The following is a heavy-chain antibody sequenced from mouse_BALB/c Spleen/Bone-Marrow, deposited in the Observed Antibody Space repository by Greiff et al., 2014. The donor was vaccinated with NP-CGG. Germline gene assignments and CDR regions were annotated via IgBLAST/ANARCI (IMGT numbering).Heavy chain of an antibody. CDR1: GFHIKDTY. D-gene: IGHD4-1*01. CDR2: IDPANGNT. Sequence: VHLQQSGAELVKPGASVKLSCTASGFHIKDTYMHWVKQRPEQGLEWIGRIDPANGNTKYDPKFQGKATITADTSSNTAYLQLSSLTSEDTAVYYCARWEYYAMDYWGQGTSVTVSS. CDR3: ARWEYYAMDY. J-gene: IGHJ4*01. V-gene: IGHV14-3*02.